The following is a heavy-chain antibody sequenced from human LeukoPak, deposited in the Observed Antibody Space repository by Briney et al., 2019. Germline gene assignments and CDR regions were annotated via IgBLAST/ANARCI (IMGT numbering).Heavy chain of an antibody. CDR3: ASAPLGDGAWYSYGPYYFDY. J-gene: IGHJ4*02. CDR1: GFTFSSYD. CDR2: IGTAGDT. Sequence: PGGSLRLSCAASGFTFSSYDMQWVRQATGKGLEWVSAIGTAGDTYYPGSVKGRFTISRENAKNSLYLQMNSLRAEDTAVYYCASAPLGDGAWYSYGPYYFDYWGQGTLVTVSS. D-gene: IGHD5-18*01. V-gene: IGHV3-13*01.